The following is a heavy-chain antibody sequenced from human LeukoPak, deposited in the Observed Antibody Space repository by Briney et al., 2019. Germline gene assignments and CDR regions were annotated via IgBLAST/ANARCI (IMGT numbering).Heavy chain of an antibody. V-gene: IGHV3-23*01. D-gene: IGHD2-2*01. CDR3: ARDPCHGALDY. J-gene: IGHJ4*02. CDR1: GFTFTNYP. CDR2: ISGSGGST. Sequence: GGSLRLSCAASGFTFTNYPMIWVRQAPGRGLTWVSGISGSGGSTYYADSVKGRFTISRDNPRSTLYLQMSGLRAEDTAVYYCARDPCHGALDYWGQGALVTVSS.